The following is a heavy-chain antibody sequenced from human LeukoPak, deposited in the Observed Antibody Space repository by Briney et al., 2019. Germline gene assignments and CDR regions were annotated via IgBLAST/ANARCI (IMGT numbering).Heavy chain of an antibody. V-gene: IGHV1-69*13. Sequence: ASVKVSCKASGGTFSSYAISWVRQAPGQGLEWMGGIIPIFGTANYAQKFQGRVTITADESTTTAYMELSSLRSEDTAVYYCARVAFLSGYYYGSFDYWGQGTLVTVSS. CDR2: IIPIFGTA. CDR3: ARVAFLSGYYYGSFDY. J-gene: IGHJ4*02. D-gene: IGHD3-22*01. CDR1: GGTFSSYA.